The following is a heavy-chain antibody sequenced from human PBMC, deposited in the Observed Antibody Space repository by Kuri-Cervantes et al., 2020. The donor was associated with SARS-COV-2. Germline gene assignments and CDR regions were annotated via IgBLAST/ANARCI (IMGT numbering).Heavy chain of an antibody. Sequence: SETLSLTCTVSGGSISSSSYYWGWIRQPPGKGLEWIGSIYYSGSTYYNPSLKSRVTISVDTSMNQFSLKLSSVTAADTAVYYCARRTYYDFWSGYFDYWGQGTLVTVSS. J-gene: IGHJ4*02. CDR2: IYYSGST. V-gene: IGHV4-39*01. CDR3: ARRTYYDFWSGYFDY. CDR1: GGSISSSSYY. D-gene: IGHD3-3*01.